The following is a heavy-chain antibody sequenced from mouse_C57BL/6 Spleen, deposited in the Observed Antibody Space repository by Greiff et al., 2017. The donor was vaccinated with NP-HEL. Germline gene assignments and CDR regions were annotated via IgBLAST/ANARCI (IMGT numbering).Heavy chain of an antibody. J-gene: IGHJ4*01. V-gene: IGHV2-2*01. CDR3: ARKELRQHYYAMDY. CDR2: IWSGGST. CDR1: GFSLTSYG. D-gene: IGHD3-2*02. Sequence: QVQLKESGPGLVQPSQSLSITCTVSGFSLTSYGVHWVRQSPGKGLEWLGVIWSGGSTDYNAAFISRLSISKDNSKSQVFFKMNSLQADDTAIYYCARKELRQHYYAMDYWGQGTSVTVSS.